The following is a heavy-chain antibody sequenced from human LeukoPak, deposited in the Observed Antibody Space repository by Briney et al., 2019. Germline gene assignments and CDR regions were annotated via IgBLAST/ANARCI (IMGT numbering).Heavy chain of an antibody. J-gene: IGHJ4*02. D-gene: IGHD3-22*01. Sequence: GGSLRLSCAASGFTFSSYDMNWVRQAPGKGLEWVSYISSSGSTIYYADSVKGRFTISRDNAKNSLYLQMNSLRDEDTAVYYCARAPSRRDSSGSFDSWGQGTLVTVSS. CDR2: ISSSGSTI. V-gene: IGHV3-48*02. CDR1: GFTFSSYD. CDR3: ARAPSRRDSSGSFDS.